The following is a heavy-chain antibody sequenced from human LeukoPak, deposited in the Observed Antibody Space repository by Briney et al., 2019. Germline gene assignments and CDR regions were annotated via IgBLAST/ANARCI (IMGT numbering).Heavy chain of an antibody. CDR2: IYYSGST. CDR1: GGSISSSSYY. D-gene: IGHD2-21*02. V-gene: IGHV4-39*01. CDR3: ARQSRAVVTTKGVVDY. J-gene: IGHJ4*02. Sequence: SETPSLTCTVSGGSISSSSYYWGWIRQPPGKGLEWIGSIYYSGSTYYNPSLKSRVTISVDTSKNQFSLKLSSVTAADTAVYYCARQSRAVVTTKGVVDYWGQGTLVTVSS.